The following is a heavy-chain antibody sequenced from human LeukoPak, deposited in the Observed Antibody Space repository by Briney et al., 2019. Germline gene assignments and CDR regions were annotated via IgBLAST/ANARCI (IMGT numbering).Heavy chain of an antibody. V-gene: IGHV4-4*07. Sequence: SETLSLTCNVSGVSISSYYWGWIRLPAGKGLEWIGRIYSNGITNYNPSLQSRITMSVDTSKKELSLKLSSVTAADTAVYYCAGSPNFYYYMPVWGKGTTVTVSS. CDR2: IYSNGIT. CDR1: GVSISSYY. J-gene: IGHJ6*03. CDR3: AGSPNFYYYMPV.